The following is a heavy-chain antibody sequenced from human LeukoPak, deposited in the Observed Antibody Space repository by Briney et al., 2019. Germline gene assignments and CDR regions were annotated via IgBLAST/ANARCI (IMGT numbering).Heavy chain of an antibody. D-gene: IGHD3-10*01. J-gene: IGHJ6*03. CDR1: GFTFSSYA. V-gene: IGHV3-23*01. Sequence: GGSLRLSCAASGFTFSSYAMSWVRQAPGKGLEWVSAISGSGGSTYYADSVKGRFTISRDNSKNTLYLQMNSLRAEDTAVYYCAKAPGGLDYYYYMDVWGKGTTVTVSS. CDR3: AKAPGGLDYYYYMDV. CDR2: ISGSGGST.